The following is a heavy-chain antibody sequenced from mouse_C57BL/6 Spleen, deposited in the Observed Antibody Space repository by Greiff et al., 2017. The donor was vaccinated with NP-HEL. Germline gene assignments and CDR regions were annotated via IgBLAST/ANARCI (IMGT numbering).Heavy chain of an antibody. CDR2: INPNNGGT. D-gene: IGHD1-1*01. J-gene: IGHJ4*01. Sequence: VQLQQSGPELVKPGASVKISCKASGYTFTDYYMNWVKQSHGKSLEWIGDINPNNGGTSYNQKFKGKATLTVDKSSSTAYMELRSLTSEDSAVYYCAREGYYYGSSYGVDYWGQGTSVTVSS. V-gene: IGHV1-26*01. CDR3: AREGYYYGSSYGVDY. CDR1: GYTFTDYY.